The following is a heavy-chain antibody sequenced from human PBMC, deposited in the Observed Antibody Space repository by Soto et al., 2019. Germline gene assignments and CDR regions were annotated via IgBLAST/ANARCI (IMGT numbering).Heavy chain of an antibody. D-gene: IGHD2-2*01. CDR3: ARDEVPAANWLDR. J-gene: IGHJ5*02. CDR2: ISGYNGNT. Sequence: GASVKVSGKASGYIFINYGITWVRQAPGQGLEWMGWISGYNGNTKYADKLQGRVTMTTDTSTTTAYMELRSLRSDDTAVYYCARDEVPAANWLDRWGQGTLVTVSS. CDR1: GYIFINYG. V-gene: IGHV1-18*01.